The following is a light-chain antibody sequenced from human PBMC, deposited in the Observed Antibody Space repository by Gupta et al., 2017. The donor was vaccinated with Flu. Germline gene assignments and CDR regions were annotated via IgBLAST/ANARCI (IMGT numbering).Light chain of an antibody. CDR2: GVS. J-gene: IGKJ1*01. V-gene: IGKV3-20*01. CDR1: RSLQSNY. Sequence: EIVLTQSPGTLSLSPGESGTLSCRASRSLQSNYLAWYQQRPGQAPSLLIYGVSNRATGIPDRFSGSGSGTDFTLTISRLEPEDFAVYYCQQEDATPRTFGQGTKVEIK. CDR3: QQEDATPRT.